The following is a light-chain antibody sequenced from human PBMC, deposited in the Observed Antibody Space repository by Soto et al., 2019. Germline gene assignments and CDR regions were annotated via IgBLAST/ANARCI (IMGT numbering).Light chain of an antibody. Sequence: DIQMTQSPSSVSASIGDTVTITCRASRDISSWLAWYQQKPGKAPCLLIYGASILQSGVPSRFSGSGSGTDFTLTISSLQPEDFGTYYCQEASRIPITFGQGTRLEIK. V-gene: IGKV1-12*01. CDR3: QEASRIPIT. CDR1: RDISSW. CDR2: GAS. J-gene: IGKJ5*01.